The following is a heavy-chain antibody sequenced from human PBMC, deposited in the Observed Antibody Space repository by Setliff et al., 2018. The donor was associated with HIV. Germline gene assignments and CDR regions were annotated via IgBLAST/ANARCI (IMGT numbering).Heavy chain of an antibody. CDR2: FDPEQSET. D-gene: IGHD3-9*01. CDR1: GYTLTELS. J-gene: IGHJ3*02. CDR3: AAPLTGPDGFDM. V-gene: IGHV1-24*01. Sequence: ASVKVSCKVSGYTLTELSVHWVRQAPGNGLEWMGGFDPEQSETVYAQRFQGRVTFTEDTSTDTAHMDLSSLTSDDTAVYFCAAPLTGPDGFDMWGQGTMVTVSS.